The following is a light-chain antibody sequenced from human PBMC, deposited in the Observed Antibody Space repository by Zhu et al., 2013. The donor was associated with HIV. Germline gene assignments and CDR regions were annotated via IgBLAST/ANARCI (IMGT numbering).Light chain of an antibody. V-gene: IGLV1-44*01. CDR2: SSS. CDR1: SSNIGSNT. J-gene: IGLJ3*02. Sequence: QSVLTQPPSASGTPGQRVTISCSGSSSNIGSNTVSWYQQLPGTAPKLLIYSSSQRPSRVPDRFSGSKSGTSASLAISGLRSEDEADYYCAAWDDSLSGPVFGGGTKLTVL. CDR3: AAWDDSLSGPV.